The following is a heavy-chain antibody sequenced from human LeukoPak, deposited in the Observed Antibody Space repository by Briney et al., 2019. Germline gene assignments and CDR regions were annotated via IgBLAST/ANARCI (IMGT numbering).Heavy chain of an antibody. Sequence: PGGSLRLSCAASGFPFRSHSLDWLRQAPGKGLECVTSITGAGSIQYADSVQGRFTISRDNTQNSIFLQMNSLRAEDTAVYYCVRDVIHSYFDIWGQGILVTVSS. CDR1: GFPFRSHS. CDR3: VRDVIHSYFDI. D-gene: IGHD2/OR15-2a*01. V-gene: IGHV3-21*01. CDR2: ITGAGSI. J-gene: IGHJ4*02.